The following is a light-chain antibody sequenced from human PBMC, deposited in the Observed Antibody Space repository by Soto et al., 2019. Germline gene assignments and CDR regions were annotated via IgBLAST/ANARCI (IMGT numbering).Light chain of an antibody. CDR2: GAS. Sequence: EIVMTQSPATLSVSPGERATLSCRASQSVSSNLVWYQQKPGQAPRLLIYGASTRATGIPARFSGSGSGTEFTLTISSLQSGDFALYYCQQYNNWPPTFGQGTKLEIK. J-gene: IGKJ2*01. CDR3: QQYNNWPPT. V-gene: IGKV3-15*01. CDR1: QSVSSN.